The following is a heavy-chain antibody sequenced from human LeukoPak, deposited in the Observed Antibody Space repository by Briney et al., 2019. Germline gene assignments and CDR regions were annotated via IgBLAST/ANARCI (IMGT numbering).Heavy chain of an antibody. CDR2: INPNSGVT. CDR3: ARDLTSDAFDV. V-gene: IGHV1-2*02. CDR1: GYTFIGYY. J-gene: IGHJ3*01. Sequence: ASVKVSCKASGYTFIGYYTHWMRQAPGQGLEWLGWINPNSGVTNYPQTFQGRVTITRDTSISTAYMELSSLTSDDTAMYYCARDLTSDAFDVWGQGTMITVSS.